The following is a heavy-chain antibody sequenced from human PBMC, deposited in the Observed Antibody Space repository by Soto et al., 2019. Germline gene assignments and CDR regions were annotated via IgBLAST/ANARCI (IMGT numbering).Heavy chain of an antibody. Sequence: QVQLQESGPGLVKPSDTLSLSCTVSGGSISSYYWNWLRQPAGKGLEWIGRIYSSGATNYNPSLKSRVTMSTDTSTNHFSLRLTSVTPADTAVYYCAREHKVVNDFEFWGQGILVTVSS. V-gene: IGHV4-4*07. J-gene: IGHJ4*02. CDR1: GGSISSYY. D-gene: IGHD2-15*01. CDR3: AREHKVVNDFEF. CDR2: IYSSGAT.